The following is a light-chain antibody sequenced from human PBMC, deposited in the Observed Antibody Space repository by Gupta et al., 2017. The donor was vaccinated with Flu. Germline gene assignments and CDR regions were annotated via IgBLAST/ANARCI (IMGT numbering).Light chain of an antibody. CDR3: QQSYNTLPFT. CDR2: AAS. V-gene: IGKV1-39*01. CDR1: QIINNY. J-gene: IGKJ3*01. Sequence: DIQMTQSPSSLSASVGDRVTITCRASQIINNYLNWYQQRPGKAPNLLIYAASSWQSGVPSRFSGSGSGTDFTLTISRRQPEDFATYYCQQSYNTLPFTFGHGTKVDLK.